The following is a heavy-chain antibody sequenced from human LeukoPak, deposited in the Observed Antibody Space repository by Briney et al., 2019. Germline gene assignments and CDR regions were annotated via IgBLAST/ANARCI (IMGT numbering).Heavy chain of an antibody. V-gene: IGHV5-10-1*01. Sequence: GEPLKISCKGSGYSFTSYWISWVRQMPGKGLEWMGRIDPSDSYTNYSPSFQGHVTISADKSISTAYLQWSSLKASDTAMYYCARDYSNYVNWFDPWGQGTLVTVSS. J-gene: IGHJ5*02. D-gene: IGHD4-11*01. CDR2: IDPSDSYT. CDR3: ARDYSNYVNWFDP. CDR1: GYSFTSYW.